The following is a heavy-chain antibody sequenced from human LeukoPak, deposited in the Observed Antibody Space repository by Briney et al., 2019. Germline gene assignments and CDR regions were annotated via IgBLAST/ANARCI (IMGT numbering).Heavy chain of an antibody. CDR2: IYYSGST. D-gene: IGHD2-2*01. J-gene: IGHJ4*02. V-gene: IGHV4-39*07. Sequence: SETLSLTCTVSGGSISSSSYYWGWSRQPPGKGLEWIGSIYYSGSTYYNPSLKSRVTISVNTSKNQFSLKLSSVTAADTAVYYCVGRQRYQLPKYYFDYWGQGTLVAVSS. CDR3: VGRQRYQLPKYYFDY. CDR1: GGSISSSSYY.